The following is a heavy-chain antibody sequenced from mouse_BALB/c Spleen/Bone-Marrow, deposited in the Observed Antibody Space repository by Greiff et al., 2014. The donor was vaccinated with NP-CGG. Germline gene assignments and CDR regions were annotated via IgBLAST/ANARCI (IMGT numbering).Heavy chain of an antibody. CDR3: ARAYYGNYPYVMDD. J-gene: IGHJ4*01. Sequence: XKPGASVKLSCTASGFNIKDTYIHWVNQRPEQGLEWIGRXYPANGFARYDPKFQGKATITADTSSNTAYLHLSXLTSEDTAVYYCARAYYGNYPYVMDDWGPGTSVTVSS. V-gene: IGHV14-3*02. CDR1: GFNIKDTY. CDR2: XYPANGFA. D-gene: IGHD2-10*01.